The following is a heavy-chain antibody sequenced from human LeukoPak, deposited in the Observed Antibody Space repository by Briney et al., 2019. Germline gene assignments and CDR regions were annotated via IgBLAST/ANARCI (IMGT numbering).Heavy chain of an antibody. J-gene: IGHJ5*02. D-gene: IGHD1-26*01. Sequence: PGGSLRLSCEPSGFTFSSYGMHWVRQAPGKGLEWVAVISYDGSNIYYGDSVKGRFTISRDNSKNTLYLQMNSLRAEDTAIYYCARDLNNGSYHWFDPWGQGTLVTVSS. CDR2: ISYDGSNI. CDR3: ARDLNNGSYHWFDP. V-gene: IGHV3-30*03. CDR1: GFTFSSYG.